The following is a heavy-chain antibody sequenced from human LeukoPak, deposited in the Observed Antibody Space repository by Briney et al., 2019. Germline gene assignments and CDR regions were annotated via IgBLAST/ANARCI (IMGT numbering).Heavy chain of an antibody. J-gene: IGHJ4*02. Sequence: PGGSLRLSCAASGFTFSSYEMNWVRQAPGKGLEWVSYISSSGSTIYYADSVKGRFTISRDNSKNTLYLQMNSLRAEDTAVYYCARVIGDYYFDYWGQGTLVTVSS. V-gene: IGHV3-48*03. CDR1: GFTFSSYE. CDR3: ARVIGDYYFDY. CDR2: ISSSGSTI. D-gene: IGHD3-10*01.